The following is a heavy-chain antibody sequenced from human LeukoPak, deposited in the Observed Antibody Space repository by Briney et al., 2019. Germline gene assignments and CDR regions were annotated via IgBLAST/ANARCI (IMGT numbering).Heavy chain of an antibody. V-gene: IGHV3-23*01. CDR2: ISGSGGST. D-gene: IGHD3-16*02. CDR3: AKEGNAMITFGGVIAYYFDY. J-gene: IGHJ4*02. Sequence: GGSLRLSCAASGFTFSSYATSWVRQAPGKGLEWVSAISGSGGSTYYADSVKGRFTISRDNSKNTLYLQMNSLRAEETAVYYCAKEGNAMITFGGVIAYYFDYWGQGTLVTVSS. CDR1: GFTFSSYA.